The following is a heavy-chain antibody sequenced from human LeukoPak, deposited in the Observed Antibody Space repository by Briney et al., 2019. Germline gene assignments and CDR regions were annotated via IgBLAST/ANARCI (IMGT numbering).Heavy chain of an antibody. CDR2: ISGSDGST. CDR3: AKAGGQGADY. CDR1: GFSFSSYA. J-gene: IGHJ4*02. D-gene: IGHD3-16*01. V-gene: IGHV3-23*01. Sequence: EGSLRLSCAASGFSFSSYAMSWVRQAPGKGLEWVSGISGSDGSTYYADSVKGRFTISRDNSKNTLYLQMNSLRAEDMAVYYCAKAGGQGADYWGQGTLVSVSS.